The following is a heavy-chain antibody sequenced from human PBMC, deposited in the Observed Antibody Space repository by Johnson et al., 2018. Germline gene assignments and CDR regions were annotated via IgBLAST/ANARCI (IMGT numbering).Heavy chain of an antibody. V-gene: IGHV3-33*01. Sequence: QVQLVESGGGVVQPGRSLRLSCAASGFTFSSYGMHWVRQAPGKGLEWVAVIWYDGSNKYYADSVKGRFTISRDNSKNTLYLQMNSLRAEDTAVYYCARAGSSLKYYYYGMDGWGQGTTVTVSS. CDR3: ARAGSSLKYYYYGMDG. D-gene: IGHD6-13*01. CDR1: GFTFSSYG. CDR2: IWYDGSNK. J-gene: IGHJ6*02.